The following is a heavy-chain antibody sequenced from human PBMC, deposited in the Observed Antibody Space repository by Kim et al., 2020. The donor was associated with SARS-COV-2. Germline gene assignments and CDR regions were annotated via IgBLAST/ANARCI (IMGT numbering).Heavy chain of an antibody. Sequence: SVKVSCTPSGGTFSTNAFTWVRQAPGQGLEWMGRIIPTVDNTNYAQKFKGRVMIAVDTSTNTAYMQLSGLTSDDTAVYYCGRDRVGFSSGLYVDLDPWGRGTRVLVSS. CDR1: GGTFSTNA. V-gene: IGHV1-69*04. J-gene: IGHJ2*01. CDR2: IIPTVDNT. CDR3: GRDRVGFSSGLYVDLDP. D-gene: IGHD6-19*01.